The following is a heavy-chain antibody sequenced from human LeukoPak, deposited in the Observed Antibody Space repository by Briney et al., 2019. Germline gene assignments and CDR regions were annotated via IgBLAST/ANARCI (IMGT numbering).Heavy chain of an antibody. D-gene: IGHD3-22*01. CDR1: GYTFTSYA. CDR3: AREGNGITVVVITALDY. Sequence: ASVKVSCKASGYTFTSYAMHWVRQAPGQRLEWMGWINAGNGNTKYSQKFQGRVTITRDTSASTAYMELSSLRSEDTAVYYCAREGNGITVVVITALDYWGQGTLVTVSS. CDR2: INAGNGNT. V-gene: IGHV1-3*01. J-gene: IGHJ4*02.